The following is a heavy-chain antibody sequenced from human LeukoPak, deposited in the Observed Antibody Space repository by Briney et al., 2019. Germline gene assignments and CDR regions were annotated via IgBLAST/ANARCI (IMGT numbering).Heavy chain of an antibody. J-gene: IGHJ6*02. CDR1: GFILGDHA. Sequence: PGGSLRLSCTGSGFILGDHAMSWVRQAPGKGLEWVGFIRSKAYRGTTEYAASVKGRFTISRDDSASIAYLQMNSLRTEDTAVYYCARGPIQLWIHNAMDVWGQGTTVTVSS. CDR2: IRSKAYRGTT. CDR3: ARGPIQLWIHNAMDV. V-gene: IGHV3-49*04. D-gene: IGHD5-18*01.